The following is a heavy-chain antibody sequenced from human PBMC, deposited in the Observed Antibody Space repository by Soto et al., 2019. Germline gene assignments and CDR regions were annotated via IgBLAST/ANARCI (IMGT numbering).Heavy chain of an antibody. D-gene: IGHD2-2*01. Sequence: QITLKESGPPLVKPTQTLTLTCTFSGFSLSTDGVGVGWIRQPPGKALEWLALIYWDDDQRYSPSLKTRLTITKHTSKHQVVLTMTNMDPVDTATYYCAHAYGGTSWPNDAFDVWGQGTVVTVSS. CDR3: AHAYGGTSWPNDAFDV. J-gene: IGHJ3*01. V-gene: IGHV2-5*02. CDR2: IYWDDDQ. CDR1: GFSLSTDGVG.